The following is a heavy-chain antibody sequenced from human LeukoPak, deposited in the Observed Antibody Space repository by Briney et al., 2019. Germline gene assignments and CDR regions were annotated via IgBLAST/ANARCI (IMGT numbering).Heavy chain of an antibody. D-gene: IGHD3-10*01. CDR3: ARDRRGRENYYYFYMDV. V-gene: IGHV4-4*07. CDR1: GGSISGYY. Sequence: SETLSLTCTVSGGSISGYYWSWIRQPAGKGLEWIGRIYSSGSTSYNPSLKSRVTMSEDTPKKQFSLRLRSVTAADTAVYYCARDRRGRENYYYFYMDVWGKGTTVTVSS. J-gene: IGHJ6*03. CDR2: IYSSGST.